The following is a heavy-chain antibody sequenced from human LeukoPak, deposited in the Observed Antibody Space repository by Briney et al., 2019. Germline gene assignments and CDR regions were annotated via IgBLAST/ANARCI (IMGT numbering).Heavy chain of an antibody. D-gene: IGHD3-16*01. CDR2: ISSSGTYT. V-gene: IGHV3-11*06. CDR1: GFNFSDYF. J-gene: IGHJ4*02. CDR3: ARDPSGSYYGSWYFFDY. Sequence: GGSLRLSCLTSGFNFSDYFMTWIRQAPGKGLEWVSYISSSGTYTNYADSVKGRFTISRDNAKNSLYLQMNSLRAEDTAVYYCARDPSGSYYGSWYFFDYWGQGTLVTVSA.